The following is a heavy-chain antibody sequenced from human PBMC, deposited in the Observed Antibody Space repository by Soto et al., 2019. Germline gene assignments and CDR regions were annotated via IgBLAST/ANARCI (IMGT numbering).Heavy chain of an antibody. CDR2: VYYTGST. D-gene: IGHD3-22*01. J-gene: IGHJ4*02. Sequence: SETLSLTCTVSGDSISTFYWGWMRQSPGRELEWIGYVYYTGSTNYNPSLKSRVTISVDRSKNQFSLKLTSANAADTAVYYCARGRTVKNYADDSSDYFYFFDYWGQGTQVTVSS. CDR3: ARGRTVKNYADDSSDYFYFFDY. CDR1: GDSISTFY. V-gene: IGHV4-59*01.